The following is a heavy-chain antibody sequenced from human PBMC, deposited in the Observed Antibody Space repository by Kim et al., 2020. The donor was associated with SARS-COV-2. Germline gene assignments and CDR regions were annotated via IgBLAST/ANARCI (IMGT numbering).Heavy chain of an antibody. J-gene: IGHJ4*02. D-gene: IGHD3-22*01. V-gene: IGHV3-23*01. CDR3: AKDSRYYYDSSGYQDY. Sequence: SVKGRFTISRDNSKNTLYLQMNNLRAEDTAVYYCAKDSRYYYDSSGYQDYWGQGTLVTVSS.